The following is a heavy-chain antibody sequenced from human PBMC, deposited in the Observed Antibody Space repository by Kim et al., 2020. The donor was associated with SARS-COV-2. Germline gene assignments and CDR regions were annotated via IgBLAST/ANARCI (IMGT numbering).Heavy chain of an antibody. CDR2: ISSSSSTI. D-gene: IGHD3-22*01. CDR3: ARDSYYYDSSGYWFDY. CDR1: GFTFSSYS. Sequence: GGSLRLSCAASGFTFSSYSMNWVRQAPGKGLEWVSYISSSSSTIYYADPVKGRFTISRDNAKNSLYLQMNSLRAEDTAVYYCARDSYYYDSSGYWFDYWG. J-gene: IGHJ4*01. V-gene: IGHV3-48*04.